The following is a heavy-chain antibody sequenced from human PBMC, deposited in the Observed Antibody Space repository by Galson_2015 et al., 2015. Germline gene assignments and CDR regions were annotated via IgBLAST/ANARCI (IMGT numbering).Heavy chain of an antibody. CDR2: ISYDGSNK. J-gene: IGHJ4*02. V-gene: IGHV3-30*18. CDR1: GFTFSSYG. CDR3: AKSPTYYYDSSGYEDY. D-gene: IGHD3-22*01. Sequence: SLRLSCAASGFTFSSYGMHWVRQAPGKGLEWVAVISYDGSNKYYADSVKGRSTISRDNSKNTLYLQMNSLRAEDTAVYYCAKSPTYYYDSSGYEDYWGQGTLVTVSS.